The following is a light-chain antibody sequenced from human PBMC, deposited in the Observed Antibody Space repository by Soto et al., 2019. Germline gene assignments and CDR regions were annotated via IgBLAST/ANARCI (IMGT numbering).Light chain of an antibody. V-gene: IGKV1-5*01. CDR3: QQYNSYSTWT. Sequence: EIQMTQSTSSLSASVGDRVTITCRASQSISSYLNWYQQKPGKAPKLLIYDASSLESGVPSRFSGSGSGTEFTLTISSLQPGDFATYYCQQYNSYSTWTFGQRTKVAIK. CDR2: DAS. J-gene: IGKJ1*01. CDR1: QSISSY.